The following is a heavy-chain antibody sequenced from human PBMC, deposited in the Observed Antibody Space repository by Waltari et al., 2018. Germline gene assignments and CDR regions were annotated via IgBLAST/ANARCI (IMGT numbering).Heavy chain of an antibody. D-gene: IGHD1-26*01. J-gene: IGHJ3*02. CDR1: GGTISSYA. Sequence: QVQLVQSGAEVKKPGSSVKVSCKASGGTISSYAISWVRQAPGQGLEWMGGIIPILGIANYAQKFQGRVTITADESTSTAYMELSSLRSEDTAVYYCARVLGVVGATTAEHAFDIWGQGTMVTVSS. V-gene: IGHV1-69*04. CDR3: ARVLGVVGATTAEHAFDI. CDR2: IIPILGIA.